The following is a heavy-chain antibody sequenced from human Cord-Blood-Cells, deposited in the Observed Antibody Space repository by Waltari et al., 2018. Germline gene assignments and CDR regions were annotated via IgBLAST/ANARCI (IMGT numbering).Heavy chain of an antibody. CDR1: GFTVSSNS. J-gene: IGHJ4*02. CDR3: ARDRTGHFDY. V-gene: IGHV3-53*02. D-gene: IGHD1-1*01. Sequence: EVQLVETGGGLIQPGGSMRLSCAASGFTVSSNSMSWVRQAPGKGLEWVSVIYSGCSTYYADSVKGRFTISRDNSKNTLYLQMNSLRAEDTAVYYCARDRTGHFDYWGQGTLVTVSS. CDR2: IYSGCST.